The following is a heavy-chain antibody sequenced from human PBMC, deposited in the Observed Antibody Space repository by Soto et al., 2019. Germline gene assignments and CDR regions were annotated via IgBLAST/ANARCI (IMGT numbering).Heavy chain of an antibody. CDR3: ARGEEGFCTSGSCYFVY. Sequence: EVQFLESGGGLAQPGGTLRLSCAASGFAFNNFAMTWVRQAPGKGLEWVSGISGSGTSTYYADSVKGRFTISRDNSKSVVYMEMNSLGNQDTSVYYCARGEEGFCTSGSCYFVYWGQGSLVTVTS. CDR2: ISGSGTST. J-gene: IGHJ4*02. D-gene: IGHD2-15*01. CDR1: GFAFNNFA. V-gene: IGHV3-23*01.